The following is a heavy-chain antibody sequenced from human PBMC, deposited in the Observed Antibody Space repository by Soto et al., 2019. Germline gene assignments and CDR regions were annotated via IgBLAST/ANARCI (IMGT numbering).Heavy chain of an antibody. V-gene: IGHV1-8*01. Sequence: QVQLVQSGAEVKKPGASVKVSCKASGYTFTSYDINWVRQATGQGLEWMGWMNPNSGNTGYAQKFQGRVTMTRNTSISTAYMELSSLRSEDTAVYYCASRVLGYCSSTSCYSAFDIWGQGTMLTVSS. CDR1: GYTFTSYD. D-gene: IGHD2-2*01. J-gene: IGHJ3*02. CDR3: ASRVLGYCSSTSCYSAFDI. CDR2: MNPNSGNT.